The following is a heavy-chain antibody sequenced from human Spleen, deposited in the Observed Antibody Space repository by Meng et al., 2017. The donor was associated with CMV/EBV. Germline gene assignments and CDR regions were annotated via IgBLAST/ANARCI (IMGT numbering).Heavy chain of an antibody. CDR2: ISYDGSNK. V-gene: IGHV3-30-3*01. Sequence: GGSLRLSCAASGFTFSSYAMHWVRQAPGKGLEWVAVISYDGSNKYYADSVKGRFTISRDNSKNTLYLQMNSLRAEDTAVYYCARPLAYYYDSSGYSYGMDVWGQGTTVTVSS. J-gene: IGHJ6*02. CDR3: ARPLAYYYDSSGYSYGMDV. D-gene: IGHD3-22*01. CDR1: GFTFSSYA.